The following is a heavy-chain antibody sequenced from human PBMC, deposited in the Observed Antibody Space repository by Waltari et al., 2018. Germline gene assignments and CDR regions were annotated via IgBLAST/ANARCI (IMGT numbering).Heavy chain of an antibody. CDR2: INHDGSEK. Sequence: EVQLVESGGGLVQPGGSLRLSCDVSGFMFSSYWMTWVRQGPGKGVGWVANINHDGSEKYYVDSVKGRFTISRDNTKSSLFLQMNSLRAEDTAVYYCATYRWLGYWGQGSLVTVSS. CDR3: ATYRWLGY. V-gene: IGHV3-7*03. D-gene: IGHD3-10*01. J-gene: IGHJ4*02. CDR1: GFMFSSYW.